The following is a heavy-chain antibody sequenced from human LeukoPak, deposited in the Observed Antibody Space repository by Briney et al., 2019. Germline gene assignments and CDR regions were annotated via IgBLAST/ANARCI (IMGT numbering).Heavy chain of an antibody. Sequence: GEYLKTSWQGSGYSFTSYWIGWVRQMPGNGVERVGIIYPGDSDTSYRPSFRGQITISADTSISTAFLQWSSLNASVTAMYYCARHGSLSSGGANWGQGTLVTVSS. CDR2: IYPGDSDT. J-gene: IGHJ4*02. D-gene: IGHD3-10*01. V-gene: IGHV5-51*01. CDR3: ARHGSLSSGGAN. CDR1: GYSFTSYW.